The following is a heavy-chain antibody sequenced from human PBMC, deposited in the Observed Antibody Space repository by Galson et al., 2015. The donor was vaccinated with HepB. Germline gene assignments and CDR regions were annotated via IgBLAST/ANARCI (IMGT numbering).Heavy chain of an antibody. CDR1: GFTFSSYA. CDR3: AREVAAAGQSWFDP. V-gene: IGHV4-31*02. Sequence: LRLSCAASGFTFSSYAMSWVRQAPGKGLEWIGYIYYSGSTYYNPSLKSRVTISVDTSKNQFSLKLSSVTAADTAVYYCAREVAAAGQSWFDPWGQGTLVTVSS. J-gene: IGHJ5*02. D-gene: IGHD6-13*01. CDR2: IYYSGST.